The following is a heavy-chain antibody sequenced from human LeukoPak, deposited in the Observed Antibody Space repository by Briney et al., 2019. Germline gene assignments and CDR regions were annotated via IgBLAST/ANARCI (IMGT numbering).Heavy chain of an antibody. Sequence: ASVKVSCKASRYTFTSYGISWVRQAPGQGLEWLGWISAYNGNTNYAQKLQGRVTMTTDTSTSTAYMELRSLRSDDTAVYYCARDQQYCSSTSCYGTGDYWGQGTLVTVYS. CDR2: ISAYNGNT. V-gene: IGHV1-18*01. D-gene: IGHD2-2*01. CDR3: ARDQQYCSSTSCYGTGDY. CDR1: RYTFTSYG. J-gene: IGHJ4*02.